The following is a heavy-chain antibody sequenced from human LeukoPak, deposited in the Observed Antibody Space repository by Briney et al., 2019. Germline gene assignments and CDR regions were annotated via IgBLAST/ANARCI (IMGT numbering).Heavy chain of an antibody. J-gene: IGHJ3*02. V-gene: IGHV3-30-3*01. CDR1: GFTFNIYA. D-gene: IGHD3-10*01. CDR3: ARTFYYGSGTYPAFDI. Sequence: PGGSLRLSCAASGFTFNIYAIHWVRQAPGKGRWWGAVISNHGTKKYYADSVKGRFTISRDNAKNSLFLQMNSLRAEDTAVYYCARTFYYGSGTYPAFDIWGQGTMVIVS. CDR2: ISNHGTKK.